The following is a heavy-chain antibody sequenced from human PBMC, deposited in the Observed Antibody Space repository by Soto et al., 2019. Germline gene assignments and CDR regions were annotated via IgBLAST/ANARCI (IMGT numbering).Heavy chain of an antibody. CDR2: MNPNSGNT. Sequence: QVQLVQSGAEVKKPGASVKVSCKASGYTFTSYDINWVRQATGQGLEWMGWMNPNSGNTGYAQKFQGRVTMTTNTSISTAYMELSSLRSEDTAVYYCARVRELLWFGKHLFMDGWGKGTTVTVSS. J-gene: IGHJ6*04. CDR1: GYTFTSYD. CDR3: ARVRELLWFGKHLFMDG. V-gene: IGHV1-8*01. D-gene: IGHD3-10*01.